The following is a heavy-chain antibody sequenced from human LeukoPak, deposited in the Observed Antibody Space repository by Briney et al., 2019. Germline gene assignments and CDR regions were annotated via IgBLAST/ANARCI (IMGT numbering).Heavy chain of an antibody. CDR1: GGSISSYY. CDR3: ARVDEWDYYDSSGYPPGGAFDI. D-gene: IGHD3-22*01. Sequence: SETLSLTCTVSGGSISSYYWSWIRQPPGKGLEWIGYIYYSGSTNYNPSLKSRVTISVDTSKNQFSLKLSSVTAADTAVYYCARVDEWDYYDSSGYPPGGAFDIWGQGTMVTVSS. CDR2: IYYSGST. J-gene: IGHJ3*02. V-gene: IGHV4-59*01.